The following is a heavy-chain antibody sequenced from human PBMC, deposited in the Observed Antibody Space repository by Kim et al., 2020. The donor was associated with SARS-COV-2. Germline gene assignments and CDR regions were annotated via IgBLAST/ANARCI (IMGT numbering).Heavy chain of an antibody. J-gene: IGHJ6*02. CDR3: AKSWGSDYGGNPYYYYGTDV. V-gene: IGHV3-23*03. D-gene: IGHD4-17*01. CDR2: IYSGGSSP. CDR1: GFTFSSYA. Sequence: GGSLRLSCAASGFTFSSYAMSWVRQAPGKGLEWVSVIYSGGSSPNYADSVKGRFTISRDNSKNTLYLQMNSLRVEDTAVYYCAKSWGSDYGGNPYYYYGTDVWGQGTTVTVSS.